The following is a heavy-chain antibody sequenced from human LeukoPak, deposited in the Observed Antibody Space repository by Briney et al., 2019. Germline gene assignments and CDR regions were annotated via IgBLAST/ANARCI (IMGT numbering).Heavy chain of an antibody. Sequence: GGSLRLSCTAPGFTFSNYWMSWVRQTPEKGLEWVANIKQDGSETVYVDSVKGRFTISRDNAQTSLYLQMSSLRAEDTAVYYCARDPYSSSWAYRMDVWGQGTTVTVSS. CDR1: GFTFSNYW. CDR2: IKQDGSET. J-gene: IGHJ6*02. D-gene: IGHD6-13*01. V-gene: IGHV3-7*05. CDR3: ARDPYSSSWAYRMDV.